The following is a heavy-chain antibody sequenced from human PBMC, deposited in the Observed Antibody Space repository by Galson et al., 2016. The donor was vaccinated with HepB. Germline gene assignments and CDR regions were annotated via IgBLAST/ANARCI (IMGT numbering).Heavy chain of an antibody. CDR3: ARDVSGYSGVQ. D-gene: IGHD5-12*01. J-gene: IGHJ4*02. CDR1: GFSFSSYS. V-gene: IGHV3-21*01. Sequence: SLRLSCAASGFSFSSYSMNWVRQAPGKGLEWVSSITSRSNYIHYADSVKGRFTISRDNAKKPLYLQMNSLRVEDTAMYYCARDVSGYSGVQWGQGTLVTVS. CDR2: ITSRSNYI.